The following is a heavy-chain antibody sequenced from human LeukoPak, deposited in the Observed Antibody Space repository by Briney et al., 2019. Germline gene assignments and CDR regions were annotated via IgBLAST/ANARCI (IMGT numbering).Heavy chain of an antibody. J-gene: IGHJ4*02. CDR3: AREGYSYGYNFDY. D-gene: IGHD5-18*01. CDR2: INHSGNT. V-gene: IGHV4-34*01. Sequence: SETLSLTCAVYGGSFTIYSWTWIRQSPGKGLEWIGEINHSGNTNYNPSLKSRVTISVDTSKNQFSLQVTSVTAADAAVYYCAREGYSYGYNFDYWGQGTLVTVSS. CDR1: GGSFTIYS.